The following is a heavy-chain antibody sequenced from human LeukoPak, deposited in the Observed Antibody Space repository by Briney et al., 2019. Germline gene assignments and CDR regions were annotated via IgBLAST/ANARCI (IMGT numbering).Heavy chain of an antibody. Sequence: SETLSLTCAVYGGSFSGYYWSWIRQPPGKGLEWIGEINDSGSTHYNTSLNSRVTISVDTSKNQIYLKLSSVTAADTAIYYCARGVSHRNFDWLFYWGQGTLVTVSS. D-gene: IGHD3-9*01. CDR1: GGSFSGYY. J-gene: IGHJ4*02. V-gene: IGHV4-34*01. CDR3: ARGVSHRNFDWLFY. CDR2: INDSGST.